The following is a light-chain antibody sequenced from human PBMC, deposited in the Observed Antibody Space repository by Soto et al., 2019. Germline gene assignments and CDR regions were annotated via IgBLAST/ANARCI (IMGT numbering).Light chain of an antibody. J-gene: IGKJ2*01. CDR2: DAS. V-gene: IGKV1-33*01. CDR3: QQYDNLGYT. CDR1: QDISNY. Sequence: DIQMTPSPSSLSASVGDRVTITCQASQDISNYLNWYQQKPGKAPKLLIYDASNLETGVPSRFSGSGSGTDFTFTISSLQPEDIATYYCQQYDNLGYTFGQGTKLEIK.